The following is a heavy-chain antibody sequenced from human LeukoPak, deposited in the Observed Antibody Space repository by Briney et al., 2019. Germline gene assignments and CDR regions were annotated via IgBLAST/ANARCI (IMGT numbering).Heavy chain of an antibody. CDR3: SSGAVAAYFDH. D-gene: IGHD6-19*01. CDR1: GFSFTNAW. J-gene: IGHJ4*02. Sequence: GGSLRLSCAASGFSFTNAWMSWVRQAPGKGLEWVGRIKSRTDGGTADYAAPVKGRFTISRDDSKNTLYLQMNSLKTEDTAVYYCSSGAVAAYFDHWAWEPWSPSRQ. CDR2: IKSRTDGGTA. V-gene: IGHV3-15*01.